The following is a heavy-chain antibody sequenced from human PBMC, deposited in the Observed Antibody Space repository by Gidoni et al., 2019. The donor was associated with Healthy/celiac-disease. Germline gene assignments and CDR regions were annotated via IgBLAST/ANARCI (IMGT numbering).Heavy chain of an antibody. CDR2: ISGSGGST. V-gene: IGHV3-23*01. J-gene: IGHJ4*02. CDR3: AKDRVGSSSFFFR. D-gene: IGHD6-13*01. CDR1: GFTFSSYA. Sequence: EVQLLESGGGLVQPGGSLRLSCAASGFTFSSYAMSWVRQAPGKGLECVSAISGSGGSTYYADSVKGRFNISRDNSKNTLYLQMNSLRAEDTAVYYCAKDRVGSSSFFFRWGQGTLVTVSS.